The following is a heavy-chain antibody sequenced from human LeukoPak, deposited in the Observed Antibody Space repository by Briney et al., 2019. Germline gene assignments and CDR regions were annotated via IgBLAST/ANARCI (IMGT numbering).Heavy chain of an antibody. CDR2: IYPGDSDT. CDR1: GYSFANYF. D-gene: IGHD3-9*01. CDR3: ARRRLANKKYYYYYYGLDV. J-gene: IGHJ6*02. V-gene: IGHV5-51*01. Sequence: GESLKISCKGSGYSFANYFIAWVRQMPGKGLEWMGIIYPGDSDTRYSPSFQGQVTISADKSINAAYLQWSSLKASDTAMYYCARRRLANKKYYYYYYGLDVWGQGTTVTVSS.